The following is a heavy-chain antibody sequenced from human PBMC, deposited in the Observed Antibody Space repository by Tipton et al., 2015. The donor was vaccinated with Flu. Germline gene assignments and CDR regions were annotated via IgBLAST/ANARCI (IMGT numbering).Heavy chain of an antibody. J-gene: IGHJ6*03. D-gene: IGHD2-2*01. Sequence: SLRLSCAASGFTFSSYSMNWVRQAPGKGLEWVSSISSSSSYIYYADSVKGRFTISRDNAKNSLYLQMNSLRAEDTAVYYCAREPQYQLPAVYYMDVWGKGTTVTVSS. CDR2: ISSSSSYI. CDR3: AREPQYQLPAVYYMDV. V-gene: IGHV3-21*01. CDR1: GFTFSSYS.